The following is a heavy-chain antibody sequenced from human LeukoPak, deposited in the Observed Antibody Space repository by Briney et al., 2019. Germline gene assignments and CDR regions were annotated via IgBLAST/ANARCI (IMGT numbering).Heavy chain of an antibody. D-gene: IGHD5-24*01. CDR1: GGTFSSYA. CDR3: ARVQRLRWLQLEFYFDY. CDR2: IIPIFGTA. V-gene: IGHV1-69*13. Sequence: SVKVSCKASGGTFSSYAISWVRQAPGQGLEWMGGIIPIFGTANYAQKFQGRVTITADESTSTAYMELSSLRSEDTAVYYCARVQRLRWLQLEFYFDYWGQGTLVTVSS. J-gene: IGHJ4*02.